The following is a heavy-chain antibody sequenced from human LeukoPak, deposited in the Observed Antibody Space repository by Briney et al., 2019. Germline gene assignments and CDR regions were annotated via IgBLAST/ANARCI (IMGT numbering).Heavy chain of an antibody. CDR1: GGSISDNY. CDR3: ARRLSAVPGTVWFDP. V-gene: IGHV4-4*09. J-gene: IGHJ5*02. Sequence: SETLSLTCTVSGGSISDNYWSWIRQPPGKGLEWVGYVYSSGSTSYNPSLKSRVTVSVDTSQNRFSLKLTSVTAADTAVYYCARRLSAVPGTVWFDPWGQGTLVTVSS. D-gene: IGHD6-19*01. CDR2: VYSSGST.